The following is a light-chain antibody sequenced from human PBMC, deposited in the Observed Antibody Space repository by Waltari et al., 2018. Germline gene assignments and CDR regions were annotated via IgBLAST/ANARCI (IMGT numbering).Light chain of an antibody. Sequence: QSALTQPASVSGSPGQSITISCTGTSSDVGGYNYTSWYQQHPGKAPKLMIYDVSNRPSGVSDRFSGSKSGTSASLTISGLQAEDEADYYCSSYTNSNTLVFGGGTNLTVL. J-gene: IGLJ2*01. CDR2: DVS. CDR3: SSYTNSNTLV. CDR1: SSDVGGYNY. V-gene: IGLV2-14*03.